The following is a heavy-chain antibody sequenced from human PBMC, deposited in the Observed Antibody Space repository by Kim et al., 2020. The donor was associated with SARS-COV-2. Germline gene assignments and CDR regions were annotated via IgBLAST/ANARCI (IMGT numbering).Heavy chain of an antibody. CDR3: ARVPSGYRRIYYYGMDV. CDR1: GGSFSGYY. CDR2: INHSGST. Sequence: SETLSLTCAVYGGSFSGYYWSWIRQPPGKGLEWIGEINHSGSTNYNPSLKSRVTISVDTSKNQFSLKLSSVTAADTAVYYCARVPSGYRRIYYYGMDVWGQGTTVTVSS. V-gene: IGHV4-34*01. J-gene: IGHJ6*02. D-gene: IGHD3-22*01.